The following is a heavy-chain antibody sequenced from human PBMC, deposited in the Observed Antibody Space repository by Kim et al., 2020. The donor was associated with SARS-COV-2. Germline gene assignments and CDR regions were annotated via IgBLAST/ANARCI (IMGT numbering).Heavy chain of an antibody. V-gene: IGHV1-69*13. CDR2: IIPIFGTA. D-gene: IGHD3-9*01. CDR3: ARDGSSYDTEDYYFDY. J-gene: IGHJ4*02. Sequence: SVKVSCKASGGTFSSYAISWVRQAPGQGLEWMGGIIPIFGTANYAQKFQGRVTITADESTSTAYMELSSLRSEDTAVYYCARDGSSYDTEDYYFDYWGQGTLVTVSS. CDR1: GGTFSSYA.